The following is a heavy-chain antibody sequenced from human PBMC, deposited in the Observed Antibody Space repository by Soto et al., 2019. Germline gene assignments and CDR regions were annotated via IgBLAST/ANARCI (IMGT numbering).Heavy chain of an antibody. CDR2: IYYSGST. Sequence: QLQLQESGPGLVKPSETLSLTCTVSGGSISSSSYYWGWIRQPPGKGLEWIGSIYYSGSTYYTPSLKSRVTISVDTSTNQFSLKLSSVTAADTAVYYCARHTPAISISDHWGQGTLVTVSS. J-gene: IGHJ4*02. CDR1: GGSISSSSYY. CDR3: ARHTPAISISDH. D-gene: IGHD2-15*01. V-gene: IGHV4-39*01.